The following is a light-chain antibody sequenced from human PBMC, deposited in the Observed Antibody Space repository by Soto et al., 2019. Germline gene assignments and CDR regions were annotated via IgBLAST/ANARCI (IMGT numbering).Light chain of an antibody. J-gene: IGLJ3*02. CDR3: ATWDVSGLV. Sequence: QSVLTQPPSVSAAPGQMVTIACSGSTSNIENNHVSWYQQFPRTAPKLLIYDSNQRPSGVPDRFSASRSGTSATLGITGLQAGDEADYYCATWDVSGLVFGGGTKLTVL. CDR2: DSN. V-gene: IGLV1-51*01. CDR1: TSNIENNH.